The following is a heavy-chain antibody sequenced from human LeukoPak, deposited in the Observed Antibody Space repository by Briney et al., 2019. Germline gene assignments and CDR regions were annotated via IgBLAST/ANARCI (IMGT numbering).Heavy chain of an antibody. D-gene: IGHD3-10*01. V-gene: IGHV3-30*02. CDR2: IQYDGSNK. Sequence: GGSLRLSCAASGFAFSNYCLHWVRQAPGKGLEWVAFIQYDGSNKFHTDSVKGRFTISRDKSKNTLFLQMNSLRVEDTAVYYCAKPGGRVGESLNWIDYWGQGTLVTVSS. CDR1: GFAFSNYC. J-gene: IGHJ4*02. CDR3: AKPGGRVGESLNWIDY.